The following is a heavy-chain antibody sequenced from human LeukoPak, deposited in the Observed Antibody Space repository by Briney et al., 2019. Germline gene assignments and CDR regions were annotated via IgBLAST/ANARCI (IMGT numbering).Heavy chain of an antibody. V-gene: IGHV1-69*05. CDR2: IIPIFGTA. CDR3: ARGPLSGWYFDY. D-gene: IGHD6-19*01. J-gene: IGHJ4*02. Sequence: ASVKVSCRASGGTFSSYAISWVRQAPGQGLEWMGGIIPIFGTANYAQKFQGRVTITTDESTSTAYMELSSLRSEDTAVYYCARGPLSGWYFDYWGQGTLVTVSS. CDR1: GGTFSSYA.